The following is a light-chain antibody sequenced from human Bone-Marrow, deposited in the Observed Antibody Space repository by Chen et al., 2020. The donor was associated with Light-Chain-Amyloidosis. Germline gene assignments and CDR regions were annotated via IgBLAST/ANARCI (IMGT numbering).Light chain of an antibody. CDR3: KTWGTGIQV. Sequence: QLVVTQSPSASASLGASVKLTCTLSSGHSNYAVAWHQQQPEKGPRYLMKLNSDGSHNKGDGIPDRFSGSSSGAERYLTISSLQSEDEADYFCKTWGTGIQVFGGGTKLTVL. CDR1: SGHSNYA. J-gene: IGLJ3*02. V-gene: IGLV4-69*01. CDR2: LNSDGSH.